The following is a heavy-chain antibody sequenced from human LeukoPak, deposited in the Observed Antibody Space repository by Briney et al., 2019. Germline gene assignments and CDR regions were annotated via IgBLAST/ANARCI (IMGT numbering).Heavy chain of an antibody. J-gene: IGHJ4*02. Sequence: ASVKVSCKTSGYTFTSYGISWVRQAPGQGLEWMGWIIAYNVDTNFAQKVQDRVTMTTDTSPSTAYMELRSLRSDDTAVYFCARDPRVAATRVDYWGQGTLVTVSS. D-gene: IGHD1-26*01. CDR3: ARDPRVAATRVDY. CDR1: GYTFTSYG. V-gene: IGHV1-18*01. CDR2: IIAYNVDT.